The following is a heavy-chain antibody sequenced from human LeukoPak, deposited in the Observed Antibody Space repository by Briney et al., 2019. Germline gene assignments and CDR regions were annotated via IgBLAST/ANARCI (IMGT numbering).Heavy chain of an antibody. V-gene: IGHV4-34*01. CDR2: INHSGST. J-gene: IGHJ6*03. CDR3: ARGLDDFWSGFYYYYMDV. D-gene: IGHD3-3*01. Sequence: PSETLSLTCAVYGGSFSGYYWSWIRQPPGKGLEWIGEINHSGSTNYNPSLKSRVTISVDTSKNQFSLKLSSVTAADTAVYYCARGLDDFWSGFYYYYMDVWGKGTTVTVSS. CDR1: GGSFSGYY.